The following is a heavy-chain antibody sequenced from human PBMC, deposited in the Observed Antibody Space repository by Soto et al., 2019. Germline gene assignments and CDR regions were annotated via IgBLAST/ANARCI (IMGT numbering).Heavy chain of an antibody. CDR2: MNPNSGNT. CDR1: GYTFTSYD. CDR3: ARERNYDSSGYSYYYGMDV. D-gene: IGHD3-22*01. Sequence: SVKVSCKASGYTFTSYDINWVRQATGQGLKWMGWMNPNSGNTGYAQKFQGRVTMTRNTSISTAYMELSSLRSEDTAVYYCARERNYDSSGYSYYYGMDVWGQGTTVTVSS. J-gene: IGHJ6*02. V-gene: IGHV1-8*01.